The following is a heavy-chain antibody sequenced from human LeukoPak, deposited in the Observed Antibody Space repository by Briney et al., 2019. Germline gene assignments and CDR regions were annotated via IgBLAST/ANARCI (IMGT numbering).Heavy chain of an antibody. Sequence: GGSLRLSCAASGFTFANYGMSWVRQAPGKGLEWVSSVSGSGGETHSTDSVRGRFTISRDNSKGTLYLQMNSLRAEDTAVYYCAKEDIAAAGTGLDYWGQGTLVTVSS. CDR1: GFTFANYG. J-gene: IGHJ4*02. V-gene: IGHV3-23*01. CDR2: VSGSGGET. CDR3: AKEDIAAAGTGLDY. D-gene: IGHD6-13*01.